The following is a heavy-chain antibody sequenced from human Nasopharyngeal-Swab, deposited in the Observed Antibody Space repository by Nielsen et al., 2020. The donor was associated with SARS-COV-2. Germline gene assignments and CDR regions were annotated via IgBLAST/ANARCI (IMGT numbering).Heavy chain of an antibody. J-gene: IGHJ5*02. CDR2: IIPIFGTA. D-gene: IGHD6-13*01. CDR3: ARDMKYVSSSWNNWFDP. Sequence: SVKVSCKASGGTFSSYAISWVRQAPGQGLEWMGGIIPIFGTANYAQKFQGRVTITADESTSTAYMELSSLRSDDTAVYYCARDMKYVSSSWNNWFDPWGQGTLVTVSS. V-gene: IGHV1-69*13. CDR1: GGTFSSYA.